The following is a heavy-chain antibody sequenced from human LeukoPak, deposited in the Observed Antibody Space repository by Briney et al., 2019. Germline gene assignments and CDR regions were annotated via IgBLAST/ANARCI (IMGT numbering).Heavy chain of an antibody. V-gene: IGHV4-59*01. J-gene: IGHJ4*02. D-gene: IGHD3-22*01. CDR2: IYYSGST. Sequence: PSETLSLTCTVSGGSISSYHWSWIRQPPATGLEWIGYIYYSGSTNYNPSLKSRVTISVDTSKNQFSLKLSSVTAADTAVYYCAGASYDSSGVHWGQGTLVTVSS. CDR3: AGASYDSSGVH. CDR1: GGSISSYH.